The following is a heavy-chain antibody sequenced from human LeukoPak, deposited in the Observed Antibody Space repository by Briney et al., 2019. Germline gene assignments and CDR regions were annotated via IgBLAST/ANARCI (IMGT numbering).Heavy chain of an antibody. D-gene: IGHD3-22*01. Sequence: SQTLSLTCAVSGGSISSGGYSWSWIRQPPGKGLEWIGYIYHSGSTYYNPFLKSRVTISVDRSKNQFPLKLSSVTAADTAVYYCAGAGNYYDSIGYKYGMDVWGQGTTVTVSS. CDR1: GGSISSGGYS. CDR2: IYHSGST. V-gene: IGHV4-30-2*01. CDR3: AGAGNYYDSIGYKYGMDV. J-gene: IGHJ6*02.